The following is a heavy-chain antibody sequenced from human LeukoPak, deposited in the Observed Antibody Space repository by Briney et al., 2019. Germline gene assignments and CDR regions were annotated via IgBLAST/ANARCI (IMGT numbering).Heavy chain of an antibody. J-gene: IGHJ6*02. V-gene: IGHV4-34*01. CDR2: INHSGST. Sequence: SETLPLTCAVYGGSFSGYHWSWIRQPPGKGLEWIGEINHSGSTNYNPSLKSRVTISVDTSKNQFSLKLSSVTAADTAVYYCARGPYYYGSGSYYYYYYYGMDVWGQGTTVTVSS. CDR3: ARGPYYYGSGSYYYYYYYGMDV. D-gene: IGHD3-10*01. CDR1: GGSFSGYH.